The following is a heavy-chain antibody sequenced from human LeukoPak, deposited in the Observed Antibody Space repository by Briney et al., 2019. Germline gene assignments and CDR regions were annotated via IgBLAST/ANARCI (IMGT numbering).Heavy chain of an antibody. D-gene: IGHD2-2*01. CDR2: IWYDGGNK. Sequence: GGSLRLSCAASEFTLSTYAMNWVRQAPGKGLEWVAVIWYDGGNKYYADSVKGRFTISRDNTKNSLYLQMNSLRAEDTAVYYCARVSRYANDYWGQGTLVTVSS. CDR1: EFTLSTYA. CDR3: ARVSRYANDY. J-gene: IGHJ4*02. V-gene: IGHV3-33*08.